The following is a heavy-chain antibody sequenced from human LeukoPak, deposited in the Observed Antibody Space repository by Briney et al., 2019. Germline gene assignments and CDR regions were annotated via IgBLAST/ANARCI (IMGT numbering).Heavy chain of an antibody. CDR2: INHSGST. V-gene: IGHV4-34*01. J-gene: IGHJ4*02. CDR1: GGSFSGYY. Sequence: SETLSLTCAVYGGSFSGYYWSWIRQPPGKGLEWIGEINHSGSTNYNPSLKSRVTISVDTSKNQFSLKLSSVTAADTAEYYCARRRYSSSAGNDYWGQGTLVTVSS. D-gene: IGHD6-6*01. CDR3: ARRRYSSSAGNDY.